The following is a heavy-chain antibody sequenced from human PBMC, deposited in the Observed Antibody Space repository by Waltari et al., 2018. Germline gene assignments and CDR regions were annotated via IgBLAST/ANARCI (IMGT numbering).Heavy chain of an antibody. Sequence: EVKLVVSGGGLVKPGGSLRIPCAASGFTFSSYSMNWVRQAPGKGLEWVSSISRNNSHIYDADSGKRRFTISRDNAKNSLCLQMDGLSAEDTAVYDGASYGSRAGDALDILGQVTMVTVAS. CDR1: GFTFSSYS. J-gene: IGHJ3*02. CDR3: ASYGSRAGDALDI. D-gene: IGHD4-17*01. V-gene: IGHV3-21*01. CDR2: ISRNNSHI.